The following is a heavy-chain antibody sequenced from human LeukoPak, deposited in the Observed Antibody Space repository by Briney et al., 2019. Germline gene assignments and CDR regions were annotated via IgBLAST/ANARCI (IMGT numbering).Heavy chain of an antibody. Sequence: GRSLRLSCAASGFTFDDYAMSWVRQAPGKGLEWVSAISGSGGSTYYADSVKGRFTISRDNSKNTLYLQMNSLRAEDTAVYYCAKDRSIGYCSGGSCYSDDYWGQGTLVTVSS. D-gene: IGHD2-15*01. CDR2: ISGSGGST. CDR1: GFTFDDYA. J-gene: IGHJ4*02. CDR3: AKDRSIGYCSGGSCYSDDY. V-gene: IGHV3-23*01.